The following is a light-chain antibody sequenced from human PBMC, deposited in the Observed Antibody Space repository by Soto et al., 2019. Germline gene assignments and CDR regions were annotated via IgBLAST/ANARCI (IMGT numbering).Light chain of an antibody. CDR2: GAT. Sequence: EIVLAQSPGILSLSPGDTATLSCKASPTGSTSSSWYQQPPGQPPRLLIYGATSRAAGIPDRFSGGGSGTDFTLTISRLEPEDFAVYYCQQAGCSVTFGGGTKVDIK. J-gene: IGKJ4*01. CDR3: QQAGCSVT. CDR1: PTGSTS. V-gene: IGKV3-20*01.